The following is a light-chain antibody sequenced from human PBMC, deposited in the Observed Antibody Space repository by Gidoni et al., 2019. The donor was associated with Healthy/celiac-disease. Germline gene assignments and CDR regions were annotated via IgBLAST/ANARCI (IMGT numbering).Light chain of an antibody. CDR1: SSDGGGYNY. Sequence: SALPQPPSASGSPGQSVTISCTGTSSDGGGYNYGSLYQQHPGKAPKLMIYEVSKRPSGVPDRFSGAKSGNTASLTVSGLQAEDEAEYYCSSDAGSNNLVFGGGTKLTVL. V-gene: IGLV2-8*01. J-gene: IGLJ2*01. CDR2: EVS. CDR3: SSDAGSNNLV.